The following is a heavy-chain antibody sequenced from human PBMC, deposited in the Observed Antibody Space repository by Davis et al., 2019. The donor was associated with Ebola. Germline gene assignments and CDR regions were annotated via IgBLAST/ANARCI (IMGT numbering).Heavy chain of an antibody. D-gene: IGHD3-16*01. J-gene: IGHJ4*02. CDR2: ISPYDSDA. Sequence: GESLKISCRTSGYSFAYYWIAWVPPTACRGLEWMGMISPYDSDARYSPSFQGHVTMSVDKSISTAYLQWDSLKASDTAMYYCVRLTCSTVSCYALDYWGQGSLVTVSS. CDR3: VRLTCSTVSCYALDY. CDR1: GYSFAYYW. V-gene: IGHV5-51*01.